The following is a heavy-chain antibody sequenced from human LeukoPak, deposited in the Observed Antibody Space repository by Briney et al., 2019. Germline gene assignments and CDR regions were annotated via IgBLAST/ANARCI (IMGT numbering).Heavy chain of an antibody. CDR1: GFTFSIYG. CDR3: ARDMMGATLYFDS. CDR2: ISGSGGRA. J-gene: IGHJ4*02. V-gene: IGHV3-23*01. D-gene: IGHD1-26*01. Sequence: GGSLRLSCAASGFTFSIYGMSWVRQAPGKGLERVSAISGSGGRAYNADSMKGRFTISRDNSKNTLYLQMNSLRVEDTAVYYCARDMMGATLYFDSWGQGTLVTVSS.